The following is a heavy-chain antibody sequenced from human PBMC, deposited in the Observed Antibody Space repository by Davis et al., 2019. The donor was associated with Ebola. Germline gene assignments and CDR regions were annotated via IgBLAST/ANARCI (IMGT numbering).Heavy chain of an antibody. CDR1: GFSVSSNY. CDR3: TRHVSGDFWYFDL. D-gene: IGHD4-17*01. J-gene: IGHJ2*01. V-gene: IGHV3-53*01. CDR2: IYRDGRT. Sequence: GGSLRLSCAASGFSVSSNYMNWVRQAPGKGLEWVSVIYRDGRTYHADSVKGRFTISRDNSKNTVYLQMNSLRAEDTAVYYCTRHVSGDFWYFDLWGRGTLVTVSS.